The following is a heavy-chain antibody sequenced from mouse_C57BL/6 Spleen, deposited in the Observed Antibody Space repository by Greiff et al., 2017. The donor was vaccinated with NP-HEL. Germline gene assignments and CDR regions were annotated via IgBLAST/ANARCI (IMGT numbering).Heavy chain of an antibody. V-gene: IGHV1-39*01. D-gene: IGHD1-1*01. J-gene: IGHJ3*01. CDR2: INPNYGTT. CDR1: GYSFTDYN. Sequence: EVKLVESGPELVKPGASVKISCKASGYSFTDYNMNWVKQSNGKSLEWIGVINPNYGTTSYNQKFKGKATLTVYQSSSTAYMQLNSLTSEDSAVYYCASYYGSSYWFAYWGQGTLVTVSA. CDR3: ASYYGSSYWFAY.